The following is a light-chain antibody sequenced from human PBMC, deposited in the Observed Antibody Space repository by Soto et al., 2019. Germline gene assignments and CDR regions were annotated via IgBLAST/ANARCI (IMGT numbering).Light chain of an antibody. Sequence: QSVLTQPPSVSGAPGQRITISCTGSNSNIGTTYDVHWYQQLPGTAPKLLIYGNTNRPSGVPDRFSGSRSGTSASLAISGLQSGDEADYYCAAWDDILNGYVFGTGTKVTVL. CDR1: NSNIGTTYD. J-gene: IGLJ1*01. CDR2: GNT. CDR3: AAWDDILNGYV. V-gene: IGLV1-40*01.